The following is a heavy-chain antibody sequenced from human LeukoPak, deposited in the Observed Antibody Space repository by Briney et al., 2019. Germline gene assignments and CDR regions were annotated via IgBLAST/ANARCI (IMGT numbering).Heavy chain of an antibody. Sequence: SETLSLTCTVSGGSISSYYWSWIRQPAGKGLEWIGRIYTSGSTNYNPSLKSRVTMSVDTSKNQFSLKLSSVTAADTAVYYCAREGNDYGDYAEYYFDYWGRGTLVTVSS. J-gene: IGHJ4*02. D-gene: IGHD4-17*01. CDR2: IYTSGST. CDR1: GGSISSYY. V-gene: IGHV4-4*07. CDR3: AREGNDYGDYAEYYFDY.